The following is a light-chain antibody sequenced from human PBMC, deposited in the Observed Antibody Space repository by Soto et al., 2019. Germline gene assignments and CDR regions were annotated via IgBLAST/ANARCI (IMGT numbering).Light chain of an antibody. CDR2: DAS. J-gene: IGKJ5*01. V-gene: IGKV3-11*01. CDR3: QQRSNWPIT. Sequence: EIGLTQSPATLSLSPGERATLSCTASQSVSSYLAWYQKKPGQAPRLLIYDASNRATGIPARFSGSGYGTDFTRTISSLEPEDFSVYYCQQRSNWPITFGQGTRLEIK. CDR1: QSVSSY.